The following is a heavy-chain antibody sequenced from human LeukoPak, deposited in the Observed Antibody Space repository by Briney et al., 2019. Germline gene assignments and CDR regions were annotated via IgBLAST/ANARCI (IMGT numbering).Heavy chain of an antibody. CDR2: IYYSGST. Sequence: SETLSLTCTVSGGSISSYYWSWIRQPPGKGLEWIGYIYYSGSTNYNPSLKSRVTISVDTSKNQFSLKLSSVTAADTAVYYCARRDGSGSYDEPWGQGTLVTVSS. CDR1: GGSISSYY. D-gene: IGHD3-10*01. CDR3: ARRDGSGSYDEP. J-gene: IGHJ5*02. V-gene: IGHV4-59*08.